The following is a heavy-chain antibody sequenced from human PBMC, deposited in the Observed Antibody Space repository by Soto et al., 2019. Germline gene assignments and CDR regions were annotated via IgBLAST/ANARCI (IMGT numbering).Heavy chain of an antibody. CDR3: AREVNNYYGRDV. CDR1: GASISSDDYY. V-gene: IGHV4-30-4*01. CDR2: ISYSGST. Sequence: QVQLQASGPGLVKPSQTLSLTCSISGASISSDDYYRSWFRQPPGKGLEWIGYISYSGSTYYNPSLKSRVTISVDTSKTQFSLILSSVTAADTAVFYCAREVNNYYGRDVWGQGTTVTVSS. J-gene: IGHJ6*02.